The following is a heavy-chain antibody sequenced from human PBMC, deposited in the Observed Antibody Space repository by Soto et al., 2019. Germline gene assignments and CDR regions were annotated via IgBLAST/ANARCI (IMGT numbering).Heavy chain of an antibody. J-gene: IGHJ4*02. CDR1: GFSLTTSGVG. Sequence: QITLNESGPTVVRPTETLTLTCRFSGFSLTTSGVGVGWIRQSPGKAPEWLALIYWDDDKRYSASLKSRLTITNDTSKNQVVLTVSDLDPTDTATYYCAHRVLRTVSGLVTTTAIYFDFWGQGTPVAVSS. CDR3: AHRVLRTVSGLVTTTAIYFDF. CDR2: IYWDDDK. D-gene: IGHD3-3*01. V-gene: IGHV2-5*02.